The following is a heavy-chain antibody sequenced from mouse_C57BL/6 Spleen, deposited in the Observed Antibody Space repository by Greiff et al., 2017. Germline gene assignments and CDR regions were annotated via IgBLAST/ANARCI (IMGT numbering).Heavy chain of an antibody. CDR2: IDPENGDT. Sequence: EVQLQQSGAELVRPGASVKLSCTASGFNIKDDYMHWVKQRPEQGLEWIGWIDPENGDTEYASKFQGKATITADTSSNTAYLQLSSLTSEDTAVYYCTTGGYYGSSSAYRGQGTLVTVSA. V-gene: IGHV14-4*01. D-gene: IGHD1-1*01. J-gene: IGHJ3*01. CDR1: GFNIKDDY. CDR3: TTGGYYGSSSAY.